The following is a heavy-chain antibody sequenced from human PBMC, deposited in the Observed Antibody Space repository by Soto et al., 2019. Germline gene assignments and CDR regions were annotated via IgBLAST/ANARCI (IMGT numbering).Heavy chain of an antibody. CDR3: ASDGPHLPAAGDV. J-gene: IGHJ6*01. V-gene: IGHV1-18*01. Sequence: ASVKVSCKASGFRLASYGIGWVRQAPGQGLEWMGWISAYNGNTNSAQKFQGRLPMTTDTSTSTAYIELRRLRSDDTAMYYCASDGPHLPAAGDVLGQGTSVTVSS. CDR2: ISAYNGNT. CDR1: GFRLASYG. D-gene: IGHD2-2*01.